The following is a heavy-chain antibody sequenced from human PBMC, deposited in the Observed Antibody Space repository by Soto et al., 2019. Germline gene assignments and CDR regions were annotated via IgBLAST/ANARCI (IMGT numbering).Heavy chain of an antibody. V-gene: IGHV1-69*13. J-gene: IGHJ6*02. CDR3: ARSMAARTSYYYYGMDV. Sequence: SVKVSCKASGGTFSSYAISWVRQAPGQGLEWMGGIIPIFGTANYAQKFQGRVAITADESTSTAYMELSSLRSEDTAVYYCARSMAARTSYYYYGMDVWGQGTTVTVS. CDR1: GGTFSSYA. D-gene: IGHD6-6*01. CDR2: IIPIFGTA.